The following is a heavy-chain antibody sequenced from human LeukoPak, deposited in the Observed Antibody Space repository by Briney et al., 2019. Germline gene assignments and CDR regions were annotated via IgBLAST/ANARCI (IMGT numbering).Heavy chain of an antibody. CDR2: IDPNYGFA. CDR3: ARVLAYCTDSSCPGMDV. Sequence: ASVKVSCMASGYTFATYYLNWVRQAPGRGLEWMGKIDPNYGFAYYAQKFQGRVTMTRDTSTSTVYMEVNSLTSDDTAVYYCARVLAYCTDSSCPGMDVWGQGTTVTVSS. CDR1: GYTFATYY. J-gene: IGHJ6*02. D-gene: IGHD2-8*02. V-gene: IGHV1-46*01.